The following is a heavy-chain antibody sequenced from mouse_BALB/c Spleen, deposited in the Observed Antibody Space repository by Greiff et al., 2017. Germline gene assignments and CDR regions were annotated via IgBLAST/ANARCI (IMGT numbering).Heavy chain of an antibody. J-gene: IGHJ4*01. CDR2: IWSGGST. D-gene: IGHD2-14*01. CDR1: GFSLTSYG. Sequence: VQLQQSGPGLVQPSQSLSITCTVSGFSLTSYGVHWVRQSPGKGLEWLGVIWSGGSTDYNAAFISRLSISKDNSKSQVFFKMNSLQANDTAIYYCARKAYYRYDERDAMDYWGQGTSVTVSS. V-gene: IGHV2-2*02. CDR3: ARKAYYRYDERDAMDY.